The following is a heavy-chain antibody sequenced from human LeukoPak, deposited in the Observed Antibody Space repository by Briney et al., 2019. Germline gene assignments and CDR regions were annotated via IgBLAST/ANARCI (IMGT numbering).Heavy chain of an antibody. V-gene: IGHV1-46*03. CDR2: INPSGGST. J-gene: IGHJ3*02. D-gene: IGHD2-2*01. Sequence: GASVKVSCKASGYTFTSYYMHWVRQVPGQGLEWMGIINPSGGSTSYAQKFQGRVTMTRDTSTSTVYMELSSLRSEDTAVYYCSSGGYCSSTSCYGFAFDIWGQGTMVTVSS. CDR3: SSGGYCSSTSCYGFAFDI. CDR1: GYTFTSYY.